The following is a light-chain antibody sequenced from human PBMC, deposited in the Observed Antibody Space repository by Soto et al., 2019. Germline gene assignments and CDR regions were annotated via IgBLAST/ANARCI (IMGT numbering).Light chain of an antibody. CDR1: QSVRSN. CDR2: GAS. J-gene: IGKJ5*01. Sequence: EIVMNQSPATLSVSPGERVTLSCRASQSVRSNLAWYQQKPGQAPRLLIYGASTRATGLPARFSGSGSGTDFTLTISSLQSEDFAVYYCQQYNTWPPITFGQGTLLEI. V-gene: IGKV3-15*01. CDR3: QQYNTWPPIT.